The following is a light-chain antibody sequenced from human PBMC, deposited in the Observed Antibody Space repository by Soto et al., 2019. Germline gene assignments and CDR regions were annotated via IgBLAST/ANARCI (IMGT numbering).Light chain of an antibody. J-gene: IGKJ3*01. CDR2: KAS. CDR3: QHYDTYSVT. V-gene: IGKV1-5*03. CDR1: QSIRSW. Sequence: DIQMTQSPAMVSASVGDRVTITCRASQSIRSWLAWYQVKPGKAPKLLIYKASTLDSGVPSRFSGSGSGTDFTLTISALQPDDFAPYYCQHYDTYSVTFGPGTKVEIK.